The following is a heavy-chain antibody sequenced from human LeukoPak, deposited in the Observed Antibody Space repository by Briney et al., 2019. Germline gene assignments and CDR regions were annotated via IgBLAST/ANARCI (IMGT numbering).Heavy chain of an antibody. CDR3: AKTPYSLSVEMATIRFDY. J-gene: IGHJ4*02. D-gene: IGHD5-24*01. Sequence: GGSLRLSCAAPGFTFSDYNMRWIRQAPGKGLEWVSSISRSGSTKYYADSVKGRFTISRDNAKNSLFLQMNSLRAEDTAVYYCAKTPYSLSVEMATIRFDYWGQGTLVTVSS. CDR2: ISRSGSTK. CDR1: GFTFSDYN. V-gene: IGHV3-11*01.